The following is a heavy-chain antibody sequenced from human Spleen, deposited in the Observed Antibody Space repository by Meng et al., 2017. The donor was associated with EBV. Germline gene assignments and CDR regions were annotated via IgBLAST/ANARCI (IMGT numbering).Heavy chain of an antibody. J-gene: IGHJ4*02. V-gene: IGHV2-5*02. D-gene: IGHD3-10*01. Sequence: QITLKESGPTLVKPTQPLTLTCSFSGFSLATSRVGVGWIRQPPGKALEWLALIYWDDDKRYSASLKSRLSITKDTSKNQVVLTMTNMDPVDTATCYCAHRGGSGTFDYWGQGTLVTVSS. CDR3: AHRGGSGTFDY. CDR1: GFSLATSRVG. CDR2: IYWDDDK.